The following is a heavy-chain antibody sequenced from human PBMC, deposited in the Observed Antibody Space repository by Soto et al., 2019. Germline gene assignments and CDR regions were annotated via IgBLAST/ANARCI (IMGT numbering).Heavy chain of an antibody. D-gene: IGHD2-2*02. Sequence: GGSLRLSCAASGFTFSSYGMHWVRQAPGKGLEWVAVIAFDGSNKYYADAVKGRFTISRDNSKNTLYLQMNSLRAEDTAVYYCAKVTGYCDSTSCYRGGYYYGMDVWGQGTTVTVSS. CDR1: GFTFSSYG. J-gene: IGHJ6*02. V-gene: IGHV3-30*18. CDR3: AKVTGYCDSTSCYRGGYYYGMDV. CDR2: IAFDGSNK.